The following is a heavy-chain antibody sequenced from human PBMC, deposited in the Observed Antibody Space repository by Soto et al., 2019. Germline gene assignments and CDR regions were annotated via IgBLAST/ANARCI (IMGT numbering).Heavy chain of an antibody. Sequence: PGESLKISCKGSGYSFSSNWIGWVRQMPGKGLEWMGIIYPGDSDTRYSPSFQGQVTISVDKSISTAYLQWSSLKASDTAMYYCSRQGVSNYYYFFDYWGQGTLVTGSS. CDR3: SRQGVSNYYYFFDY. V-gene: IGHV5-51*01. CDR1: GYSFSSNW. J-gene: IGHJ4*02. CDR2: IYPGDSDT. D-gene: IGHD3-22*01.